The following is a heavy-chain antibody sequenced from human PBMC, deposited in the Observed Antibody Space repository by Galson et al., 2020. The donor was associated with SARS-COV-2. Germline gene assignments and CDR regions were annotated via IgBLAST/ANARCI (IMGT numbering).Heavy chain of an antibody. CDR2: ISSSGSTI. V-gene: IGHV3-11*01. D-gene: IGHD4-17*01. J-gene: IGHJ3*02. CDR3: ARDWNDYGDYGYHDAFDI. Sequence: GESLKISCAASGFTFSDYYMSWIRQAPGKGLEWVSYISSSGSTIYYADSVKGRFTISRDNAKNSLYLQMNSLRAEDTAVYYCARDWNDYGDYGYHDAFDIWGQGTMVTVSS. CDR1: GFTFSDYY.